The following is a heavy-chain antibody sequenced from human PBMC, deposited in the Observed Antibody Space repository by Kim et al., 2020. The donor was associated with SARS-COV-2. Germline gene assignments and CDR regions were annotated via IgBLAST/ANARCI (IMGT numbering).Heavy chain of an antibody. J-gene: IGHJ3*02. D-gene: IGHD2-2*03. CDR1: GYTFTSYG. Sequence: ASVKVSCKASGYTFTSYGISWVRQAPGQGLEWMGWISAYNGNTNYAQKLQGRVTMTTDTSTSTAYMELRSLRSDDTAVYYCARVDIVVVPAAIGAFDIWGQGTMVTVSS. CDR2: ISAYNGNT. CDR3: ARVDIVVVPAAIGAFDI. V-gene: IGHV1-18*04.